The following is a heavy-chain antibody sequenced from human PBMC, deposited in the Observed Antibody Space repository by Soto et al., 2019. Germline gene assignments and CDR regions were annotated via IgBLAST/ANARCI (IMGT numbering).Heavy chain of an antibody. J-gene: IGHJ6*02. Sequence: WASVKVSCKASGGTFSSYAISWVRQAPGQGLEWMGGIIPIFGTANYAQKFQGRVTITADKSTSTAYMELSSLRSEDTAVYYCASLHSSSSRADYYYGMDVWGQGTTVTVSS. V-gene: IGHV1-69*06. CDR2: IIPIFGTA. D-gene: IGHD6-6*01. CDR1: GGTFSSYA. CDR3: ASLHSSSSRADYYYGMDV.